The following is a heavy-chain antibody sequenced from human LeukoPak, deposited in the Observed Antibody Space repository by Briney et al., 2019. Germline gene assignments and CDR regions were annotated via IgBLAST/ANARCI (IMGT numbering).Heavy chain of an antibody. CDR1: GFSFSSNC. Sequence: GGSLRLSCEASGFSFSSNCMNWVRQAPGKGLEWVAVIWYDGSNKYYADSVKGRFTISRDNSKNTLYLQMNSLRAEDTAVYYCASAGGYGDSGGTYYFDYWGQGTLVTVSS. J-gene: IGHJ4*02. CDR3: ASAGGYGDSGGTYYFDY. V-gene: IGHV3-33*08. D-gene: IGHD4-17*01. CDR2: IWYDGSNK.